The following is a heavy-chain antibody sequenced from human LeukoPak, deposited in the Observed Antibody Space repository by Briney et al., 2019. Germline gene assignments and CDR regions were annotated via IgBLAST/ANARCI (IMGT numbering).Heavy chain of an antibody. CDR3: ARNKQAGLFVRDLANFFRNDY. CDR1: DYIFNTYG. Sequence: ASVKVSCKASDYIFNTYGISWVRQAPGQGLEWMGWISADNGNVDYAEKFKGRVTLTTDTSTTTSYMDLSSLRSDDTAMYYCARNKQAGLFVRDLANFFRNDYGGQGTLVTVSS. J-gene: IGHJ4*02. CDR2: ISADNGNV. D-gene: IGHD3-10*01. V-gene: IGHV1-18*01.